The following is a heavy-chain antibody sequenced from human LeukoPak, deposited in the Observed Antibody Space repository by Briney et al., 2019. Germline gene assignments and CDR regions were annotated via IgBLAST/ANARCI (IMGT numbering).Heavy chain of an antibody. J-gene: IGHJ4*02. D-gene: IGHD3-22*01. CDR2: IDQDGSDK. CDR3: ARGPTMSYYDSSGYYGIDY. CDR1: GFTFSNYW. V-gene: IGHV3-7*01. Sequence: PGGSLRLSCAASGFTFSNYWMSWVRQAPGKGLECVTNIDQDGSDKYYVDSVRGRFTISRDSATNSLYLQMNSLRAEDTAVYYCARGPTMSYYDSSGYYGIDYWGRGTLVTVSS.